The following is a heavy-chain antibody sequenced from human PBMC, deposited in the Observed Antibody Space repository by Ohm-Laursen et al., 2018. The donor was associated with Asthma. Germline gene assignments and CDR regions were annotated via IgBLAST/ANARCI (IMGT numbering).Heavy chain of an antibody. CDR3: ARGGALRIYGDPLGVYYYGMDV. J-gene: IGHJ6*02. CDR1: GGTFSSYA. V-gene: IGHV1-69*01. CDR2: IIPIFGTA. D-gene: IGHD4-17*01. Sequence: GSSVKVSCKASGGTFSSYAISWVRQAPGQGLEWMGGIIPIFGTANYAQKFQGRVTITADESTSTAYMELSSLRSEDTAVYYCARGGALRIYGDPLGVYYYGMDVWGQGTTVTVSS.